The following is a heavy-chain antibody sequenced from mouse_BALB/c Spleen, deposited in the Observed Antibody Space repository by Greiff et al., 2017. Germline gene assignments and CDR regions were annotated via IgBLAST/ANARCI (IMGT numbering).Heavy chain of an antibody. CDR1: GFTFSSFG. V-gene: IGHV5-17*02. J-gene: IGHJ4*01. CDR3: ARHYRYQGAMDY. CDR2: ISSGSSTI. Sequence: EVQLQESGGGLVQPGGSRKLSCAASGFTFSSFGMHWVRQAPEKGLEWVAYISSGSSTIYYADTVKGRFTISRDNPKNTLFLQMTSLRSEDTAMYYCARHYRYQGAMDYWGQGTSVTVSS. D-gene: IGHD2-14*01.